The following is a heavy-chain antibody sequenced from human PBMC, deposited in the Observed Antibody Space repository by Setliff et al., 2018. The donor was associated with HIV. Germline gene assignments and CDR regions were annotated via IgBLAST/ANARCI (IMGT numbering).Heavy chain of an antibody. CDR1: GASFVGDNH. CDR2: FMYTDIHYVNYLS. V-gene: IGHV4-30-4*01. Sequence: NPSETLSLTCAVSGASFVGDNHWSWIRQTPERGLEWIAYFMYTDIHYVNYLSYRNPSLASRLSISVDKSKNQFSLTLSSVTAADTAVYYCARARSDWYNVRPYYFDLWGQGTPVTVSS. CDR3: ARARSDWYNVRPYYFDL. D-gene: IGHD6-19*01. J-gene: IGHJ4*02.